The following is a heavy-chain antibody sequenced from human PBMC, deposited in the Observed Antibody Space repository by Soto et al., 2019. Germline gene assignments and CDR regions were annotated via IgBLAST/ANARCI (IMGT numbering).Heavy chain of an antibody. J-gene: IGHJ5*02. CDR3: ARASDIAARFDNWFDP. D-gene: IGHD6-6*01. CDR2: IIPIFGTA. V-gene: IGHV1-69*01. CDR1: GGTFSSYA. Sequence: QVQLVQSGAEVKKPGSSVKVSCKASGGTFSSYAISWVRQAPGQGLEWMGGIIPIFGTANYAHKFQGRVTITADESTSTASMELSSLRSEDTAVYYCARASDIAARFDNWFDPWGQGTLVTVSS.